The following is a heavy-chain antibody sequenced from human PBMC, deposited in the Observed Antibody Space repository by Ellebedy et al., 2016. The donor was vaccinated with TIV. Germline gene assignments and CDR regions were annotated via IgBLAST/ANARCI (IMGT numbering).Heavy chain of an antibody. CDR3: ARCEWYSSSWQSFDY. CDR1: GYTLTELS. Sequence: ASVKVSXKVSGYTLTELSMHWVRQAPGKGLEWMGGFDPEDGETIYAQKFQGRVTMTEDTSTDTAYMELSSLRSEDTAVYYCARCEWYSSSWQSFDYWGQGTLVTVSS. D-gene: IGHD6-13*01. CDR2: FDPEDGET. V-gene: IGHV1-24*01. J-gene: IGHJ4*02.